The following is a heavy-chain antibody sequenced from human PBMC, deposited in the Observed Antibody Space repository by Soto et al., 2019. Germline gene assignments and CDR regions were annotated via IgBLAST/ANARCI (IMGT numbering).Heavy chain of an antibody. J-gene: IGHJ4*02. CDR2: VYYSGST. D-gene: IGHD4-17*01. CDR3: AGFDSGGNSGCDY. V-gene: IGHV4-59*01. Sequence: QVQLQESGPGLVKPSETLSLTCTVSGGSMSSYYWSWIRQPPGKGLEWIGYVYYSGSTNYNPSLRSRVTISIDTSKNQFSLKLSSVTTADTAVYYCAGFDSGGNSGCDYWGQGTLVTVSS. CDR1: GGSMSSYY.